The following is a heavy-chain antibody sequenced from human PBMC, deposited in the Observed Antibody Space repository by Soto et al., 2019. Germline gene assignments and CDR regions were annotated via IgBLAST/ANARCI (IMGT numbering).Heavy chain of an antibody. Sequence: GGSLRLSCAASGFTFSSYAMSWVRQAPGKGLEWVSAISGSGGSTYYADSVKGRFTISRDNSKNSLYLQMNSLRAEDTAVYYCAREESSGWALDYWGQGTLVTVSS. V-gene: IGHV3-23*01. CDR2: ISGSGGST. D-gene: IGHD6-19*01. CDR3: AREESSGWALDY. CDR1: GFTFSSYA. J-gene: IGHJ4*02.